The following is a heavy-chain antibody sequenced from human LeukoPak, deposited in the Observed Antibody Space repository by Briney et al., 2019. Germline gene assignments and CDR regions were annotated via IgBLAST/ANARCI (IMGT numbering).Heavy chain of an antibody. Sequence: SQTLSLTSALSGDSVSINSAAWNWVRQSPSRGLEWLGSTYYRSKWYNDYAVSVKSRITINPDTSKNQFSLQLNSVTPEDTAVYYCARGGVSSTPYWYFDLWGRGTLVTVSS. CDR2: TYYRSKWYN. CDR3: ARGGVSSTPYWYFDL. V-gene: IGHV6-1*01. D-gene: IGHD3-16*01. CDR1: GDSVSINSAA. J-gene: IGHJ2*01.